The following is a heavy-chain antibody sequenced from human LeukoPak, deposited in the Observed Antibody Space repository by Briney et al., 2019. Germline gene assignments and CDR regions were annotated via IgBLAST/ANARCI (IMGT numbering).Heavy chain of an antibody. Sequence: SETLSPTCTVSGGSISRDYWSWIRQPPGKGLEWIGYIYYSGSTNYNPSLKSRVTISVDTSKNQFSLKLSSVTAADTAVYYCARDEGDGSYFDNWGQGTLVTVSS. CDR2: IYYSGST. CDR3: ARDEGDGSYFDN. J-gene: IGHJ4*02. CDR1: GGSISRDY. V-gene: IGHV4-59*01. D-gene: IGHD2-15*01.